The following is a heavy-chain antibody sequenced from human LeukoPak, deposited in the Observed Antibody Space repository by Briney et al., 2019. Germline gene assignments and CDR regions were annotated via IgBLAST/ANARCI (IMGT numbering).Heavy chain of an antibody. J-gene: IGHJ4*02. CDR3: ARDPDEWYFDY. D-gene: IGHD3-3*01. Sequence: GGSLRLSCAASGFTFSSYSMNWVRQAPGKGLEWVSYISSSSSTTYYADSVKGRFTISRDNAKNSLYLQMNSLRAEDTAVYYCARDPDEWYFDYWGQGTLVTVSS. CDR2: ISSSSSTT. V-gene: IGHV3-48*01. CDR1: GFTFSSYS.